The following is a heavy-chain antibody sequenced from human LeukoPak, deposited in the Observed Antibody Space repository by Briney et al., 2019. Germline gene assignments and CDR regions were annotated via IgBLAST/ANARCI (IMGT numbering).Heavy chain of an antibody. V-gene: IGHV3-53*01. CDR1: GFTVSNNY. J-gene: IGHJ4*02. D-gene: IGHD3-10*01. CDR2: IYSGGST. Sequence: PGGSLRVSCAASGFTVSNNYMSWVRQAPGKGLEGVSVIYSGGSTYYADSVKGRFTISRDNSKNTLYLQMNSLRAEDTAVYYCASGRYGSGSYGDYWGQGTLVTVSS. CDR3: ASGRYGSGSYGDY.